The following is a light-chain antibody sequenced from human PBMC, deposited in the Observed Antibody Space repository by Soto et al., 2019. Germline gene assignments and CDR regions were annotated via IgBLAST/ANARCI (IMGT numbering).Light chain of an antibody. V-gene: IGKV1-5*03. CDR3: QQYNTHSDS. CDR2: KAS. Sequence: DVQITPSPSTLSASVGDTVTITCRASQGISNWLAWYQQKPGKAPKRLIYKASNLENGVPSRFSGSGSGTEFTLTISSLQPDDFATYFCQQYNTHSDSFGQG. CDR1: QGISNW. J-gene: IGKJ2*03.